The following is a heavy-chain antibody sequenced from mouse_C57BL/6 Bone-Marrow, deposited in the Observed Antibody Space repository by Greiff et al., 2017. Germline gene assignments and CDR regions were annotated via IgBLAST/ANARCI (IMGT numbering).Heavy chain of an antibody. CDR3: ARQGGFYYFDY. J-gene: IGHJ2*01. Sequence: VAYISNGGGSTYYPDTVKGRFTISRDNAKNTLYLQMSRLKSEDTAMYYCARQGGFYYFDYWGQGTTLTVSS. V-gene: IGHV5-12*01. CDR2: ISNGGGST.